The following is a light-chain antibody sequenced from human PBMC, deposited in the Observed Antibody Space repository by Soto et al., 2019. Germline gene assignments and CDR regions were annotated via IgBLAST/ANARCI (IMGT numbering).Light chain of an antibody. J-gene: IGKJ1*01. CDR3: QQYSSGM. Sequence: EIVLTQSPGTLSLSPGERATLSCRASQSVNSNYLAWYQQKPGQAPRLLIYAASSRATGIPDRFSGGVSGTDFTLTISRLEPEDFAVYYCQQYSSGMLGQGTKVEIK. CDR2: AAS. CDR1: QSVNSNY. V-gene: IGKV3-20*01.